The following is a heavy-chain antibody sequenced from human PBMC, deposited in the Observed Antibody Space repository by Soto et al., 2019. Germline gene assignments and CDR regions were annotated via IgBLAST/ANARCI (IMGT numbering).Heavy chain of an antibody. CDR1: GYSFYHSD. V-gene: IGHV1-18*01. J-gene: IGHJ4*02. D-gene: IGHD3-22*01. Sequence: QVQLAQSGPEVKKPGASVRVSCKASGYSFYHSDINWVRQAPGQGLEWMGRITPFSGHTTYAQTVQGRVTMTTDTSTSTDYMELRSLTSDHTAVYYCARVGSYYDSTGYNKGLGHWGQGTLVTVSS. CDR2: ITPFSGHT. CDR3: ARVGSYYDSTGYNKGLGH.